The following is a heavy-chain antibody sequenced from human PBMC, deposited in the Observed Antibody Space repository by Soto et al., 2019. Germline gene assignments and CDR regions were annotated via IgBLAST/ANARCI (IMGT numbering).Heavy chain of an antibody. CDR2: IIPIFGTA. V-gene: IGHV1-69*06. CDR1: GGTFSSYA. D-gene: IGHD1-26*01. J-gene: IGHJ6*02. CDR3: AYSGSRNYYYGMDV. Sequence: SVKVSCKASGGTFSSYAISWVRQAPGQGLEWMGGIIPIFGTANYAQKFQGRVTITADKSTSTAYMELSSLRSEDTAVYYCAYSGSRNYYYGMDVWGQGTTVTVSS.